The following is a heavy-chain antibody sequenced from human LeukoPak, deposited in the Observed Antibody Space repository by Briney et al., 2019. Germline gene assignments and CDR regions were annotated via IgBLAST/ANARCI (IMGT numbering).Heavy chain of an antibody. CDR3: VRDGYAFDV. D-gene: IGHD5-12*01. CDR1: GFSFSSYW. CDR2: IKTDGSCLDGSSS. V-gene: IGHV3-74*01. Sequence: GGSLRLSCAASGFSFSSYWMHWVRQAPGKGLVWVSRIKTDGSCLDGSSSSYADSVKGRFTISRDNAKNTLYLQMDSLRAEDTAVYYCVRDGYAFDVWGQGTMVTVSS. J-gene: IGHJ3*01.